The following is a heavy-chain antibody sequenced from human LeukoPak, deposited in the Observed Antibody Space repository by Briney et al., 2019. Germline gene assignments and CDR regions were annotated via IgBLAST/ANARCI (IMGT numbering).Heavy chain of an antibody. V-gene: IGHV1-69*13. CDR3: ARVGEYCSSTSCYAAYYYYYMDV. CDR2: IIPIFGTA. D-gene: IGHD2-2*01. Sequence: ASVKVSCKASGGTFSSYAISWVRQAPGQGLEWMGGIIPIFGTANYAQKFQGRVTITADESTSTAYMELSSLRSEDTAVYYCARVGEYCSSTSCYAAYYYYYMDVWGKGTTVTISS. CDR1: GGTFSSYA. J-gene: IGHJ6*03.